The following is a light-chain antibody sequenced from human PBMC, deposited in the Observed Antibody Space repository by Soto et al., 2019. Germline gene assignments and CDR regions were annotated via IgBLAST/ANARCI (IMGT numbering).Light chain of an antibody. CDR3: QKLNDYPIN. CDR1: QDIRKD. V-gene: IGKV1-17*01. CDR2: GAS. Sequence: IQMTQSPSSLSASLGFRVTITCRASQDIRKDLAWYQQKPGKAPELLIYGASTLQSGVPSRFSGSGSGTEFTLTISSLQPEDLATYYCQKLNDYPINCGQGKRLAIK. J-gene: IGKJ5*01.